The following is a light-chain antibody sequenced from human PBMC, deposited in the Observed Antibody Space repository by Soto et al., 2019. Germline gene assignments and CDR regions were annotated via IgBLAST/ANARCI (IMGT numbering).Light chain of an antibody. CDR1: QSVSNSY. V-gene: IGKV3-20*01. CDR2: GAS. Sequence: EIVLTQSPGTLTLSPGERGTLSCRASQSVSNSYLAWYQQRPGQAPRLLIYGASRRATGIPDRFSGSGSGTDFTLTISRLEPEDFAVYYCQQYVRSPITFGQGTRLEIK. J-gene: IGKJ5*01. CDR3: QQYVRSPIT.